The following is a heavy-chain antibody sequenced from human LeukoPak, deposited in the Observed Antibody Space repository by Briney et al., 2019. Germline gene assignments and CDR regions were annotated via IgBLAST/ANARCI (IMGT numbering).Heavy chain of an antibody. Sequence: SVKVSCNASGGTFSSYAISWVRQAPGQGLEWMGGIIPIFGTANYAQKFQGRVTITTDESTSTAYMELSSLRSEDTAVYYCARDGPDAFDIWGQGTMVTVSS. CDR2: IIPIFGTA. J-gene: IGHJ3*02. D-gene: IGHD3/OR15-3a*01. V-gene: IGHV1-69*05. CDR3: ARDGPDAFDI. CDR1: GGTFSSYA.